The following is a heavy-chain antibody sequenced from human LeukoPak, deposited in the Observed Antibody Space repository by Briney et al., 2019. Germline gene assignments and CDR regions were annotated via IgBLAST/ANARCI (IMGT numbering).Heavy chain of an antibody. CDR3: TTDGVGVEGATYDN. CDR2: IKAKAHGGTI. J-gene: IGHJ4*02. CDR1: GFTFINAW. D-gene: IGHD1-26*01. V-gene: IGHV3-15*01. Sequence: GGSLRLSCAASGFTFINAWMAWVRQAPGNGLEWVGRIKAKAHGGTIEYAAPVKGRVTISRDDSKNTLYLQMNSLKTEDTAVYYCTTDGVGVEGATYDNWGQGTLVSVSS.